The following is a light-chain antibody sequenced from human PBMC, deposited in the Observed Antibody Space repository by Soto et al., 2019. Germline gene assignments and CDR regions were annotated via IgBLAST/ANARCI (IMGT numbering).Light chain of an antibody. Sequence: QSVLTQPPSASGTPGQRVTITCSGSTSNIGSNTLNWYRQLPGTAPQLVIYSNNQRPSGVTARFSGSKSGPAASLAISVLESEAEADYYCAAWGDSLKGKVFGGGTKLTVL. CDR1: TSNIGSNT. CDR3: AAWGDSLKGKV. CDR2: SNN. J-gene: IGLJ2*01. V-gene: IGLV1-44*01.